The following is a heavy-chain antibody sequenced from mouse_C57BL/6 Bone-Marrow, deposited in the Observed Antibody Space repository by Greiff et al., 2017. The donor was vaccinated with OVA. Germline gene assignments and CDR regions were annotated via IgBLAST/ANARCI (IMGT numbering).Heavy chain of an antibody. V-gene: IGHV3-1*01. CDR1: GYSITSGYD. J-gene: IGHJ3*01. CDR2: ISYSGST. Sequence: EVQGVESGPGMVKPSQSLSLTCTVTGYSITSGYDWHWIRHFPGNKLEWMGYISYSGSTNYNPSLKSRISITHDTSKNHFFLKLNSVTTEDTATYYCARGGYYYGSRGWFAYWGQGTLVTVSA. D-gene: IGHD1-1*01. CDR3: ARGGYYYGSRGWFAY.